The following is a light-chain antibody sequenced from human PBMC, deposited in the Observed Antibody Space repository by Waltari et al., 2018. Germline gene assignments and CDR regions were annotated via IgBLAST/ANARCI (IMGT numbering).Light chain of an antibody. V-gene: IGKV4-1*01. CDR2: WAS. Sequence: DIVMTQSPDSLAVSLGERATLNCKSRQSVLYSSNNKNYLAWYQQKPGQPPKLLIYWASTRESGVPDRFSGSGSGTEFTLTISSLQAEDVAVYYCQQYYSNPRTFGQGTKLEIK. CDR3: QQYYSNPRT. CDR1: QSVLYSSNNKNY. J-gene: IGKJ2*01.